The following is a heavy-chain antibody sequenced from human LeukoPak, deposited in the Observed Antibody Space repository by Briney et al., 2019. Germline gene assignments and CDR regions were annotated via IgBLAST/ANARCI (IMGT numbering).Heavy chain of an antibody. D-gene: IGHD2-2*02. CDR1: GGSISSYY. Sequence: SETLSLTCTVSGGSISSYYWSWIRQPPGKGLERIGYIYYSGSTNYNPSLKSRVTISVDTSKNQFSLKLSSVTAADTAVYYCARVPDCSSTSCYTGWFDPWGQGTLVTVSS. CDR2: IYYSGST. CDR3: ARVPDCSSTSCYTGWFDP. J-gene: IGHJ5*02. V-gene: IGHV4-59*01.